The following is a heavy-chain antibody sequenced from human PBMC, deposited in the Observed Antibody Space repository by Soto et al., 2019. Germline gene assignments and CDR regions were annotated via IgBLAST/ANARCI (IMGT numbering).Heavy chain of an antibody. CDR3: ARGRLRMITFGVVIEQYFQH. D-gene: IGHD3-16*02. CDR2: IYYSGST. CDR1: GGSISSSSYY. J-gene: IGHJ1*01. Sequence: PSETLSLTCTVSGGSISSSSYYWGWIRQPPGKGLEWIGSIYYSGSTYYNPSLKSRVTISVDTSKNQFSLKLSSVTAADTAVYYCARGRLRMITFGVVIEQYFQHWGQGTLVTVSS. V-gene: IGHV4-39*01.